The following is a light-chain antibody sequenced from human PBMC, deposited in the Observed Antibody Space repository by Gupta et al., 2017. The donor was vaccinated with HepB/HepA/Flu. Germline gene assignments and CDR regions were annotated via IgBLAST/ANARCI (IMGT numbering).Light chain of an antibody. CDR1: QSVSSY. CDR3: QPRFNSHT. J-gene: IGKJ4*01. Sequence: EIVLTQSPANLSLSPGERATLSCRASQSVSSYLAWYQQKPGQAPRLIIYDASNSATGIPDRFSGSGSGTDFTLTSSRREAEDFAVYYMQPRFNSHTFGGGTKVEI. CDR2: DAS. V-gene: IGKV3-11*01.